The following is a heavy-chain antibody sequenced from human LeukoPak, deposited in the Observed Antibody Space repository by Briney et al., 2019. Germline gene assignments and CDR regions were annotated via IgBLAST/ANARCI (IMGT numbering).Heavy chain of an antibody. CDR3: ARVHITIFGVVNYYFDY. CDR2: IYYSGST. D-gene: IGHD3-3*01. CDR1: GGSISSYY. V-gene: IGHV4-59*01. J-gene: IGHJ4*02. Sequence: SETLSLTCTVSGGSISSYYWSWIRQPPGKGLEWIGYIYYSGSTNYNPSLKSRVTISVDTSKNQFSLKLSSVTAADTAVYYCARVHITIFGVVNYYFDYWGQGTLVTVSS.